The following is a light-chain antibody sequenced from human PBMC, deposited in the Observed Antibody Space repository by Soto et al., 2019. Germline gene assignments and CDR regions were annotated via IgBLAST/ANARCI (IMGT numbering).Light chain of an antibody. CDR1: QSISIW. V-gene: IGKV1-5*03. CDR2: KAS. Sequence: MNQSLSTLSASLGDRVTTTCRASQSISIWLAWYQQKPGKAPKILIYKASSLESGVPSRFSGSGSGTEFTLTISSLQPDDFATYYCQQYSTYTPRTFGQGTNVDIK. CDR3: QQYSTYTPRT. J-gene: IGKJ1*01.